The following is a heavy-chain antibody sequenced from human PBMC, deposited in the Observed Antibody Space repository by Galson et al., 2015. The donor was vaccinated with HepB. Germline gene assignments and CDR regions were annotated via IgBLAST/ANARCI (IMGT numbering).Heavy chain of an antibody. CDR2: ISYDGRNK. CDR1: GFTFSSFA. D-gene: IGHD3-3*01. V-gene: IGHV3-30*04. CDR3: ARDLEFPDLGYMDV. Sequence: SLKLSCAASGFTFSSFAITWVRQAPGKGLEWVAVISYDGRNKYYADSVKGRFTISRDNSKNTQYLQMNSLRAEDTAVYYCARDLEFPDLGYMDVWGKGTTVTVSS. J-gene: IGHJ6*03.